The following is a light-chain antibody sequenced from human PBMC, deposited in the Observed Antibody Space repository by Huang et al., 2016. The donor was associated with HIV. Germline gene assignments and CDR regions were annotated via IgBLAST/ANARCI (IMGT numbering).Light chain of an antibody. Sequence: EIVMTQYPATLSVSPGETVALSCRASQSLSGNLAWYQHKPGQTPRLLIYATSIRAAGVPGRFSGSGSGSEFTLTISSLLSEDSAVYYCQHYNDWPRTFGQGTKLEIK. V-gene: IGKV3D-15*01. J-gene: IGKJ2*01. CDR3: QHYNDWPRT. CDR1: QSLSGN. CDR2: ATS.